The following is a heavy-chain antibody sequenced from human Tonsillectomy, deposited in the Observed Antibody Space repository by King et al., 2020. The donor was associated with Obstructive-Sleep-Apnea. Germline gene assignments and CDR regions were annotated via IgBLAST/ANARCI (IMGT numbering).Heavy chain of an antibody. V-gene: IGHV3-48*04. CDR1: GFTFSSYS. D-gene: IGHD6-19*01. J-gene: IGHJ4*02. CDR3: ARPVGAVAGQLPFDY. CDR2: ISSSSSTI. Sequence: VQLVESGGGLVQPGGSLRLSCAASGFTFSSYSMNWVRQAPGKGLEWVSYISSSSSTIYYADSVKGRFTISRDNAKNSLYLQMNSLRAEDTAVYYCARPVGAVAGQLPFDYWGQGTLVTVSS.